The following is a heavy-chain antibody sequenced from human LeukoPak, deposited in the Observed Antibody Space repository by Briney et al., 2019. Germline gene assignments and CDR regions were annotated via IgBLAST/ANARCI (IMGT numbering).Heavy chain of an antibody. Sequence: GGSLRLSCAASGFTFVVYAMHWARQAPGKGLEWVSGISWNSGSIGYADSVKGRFTISRDNAKNSLYLQMNSLRAEDTALYYCAKGTRYSRSWYEEDFEYWGQGTLVTVSS. CDR2: ISWNSGSI. CDR3: AKGTRYSRSWYEEDFEY. CDR1: GFTFVVYA. V-gene: IGHV3-9*01. D-gene: IGHD6-13*01. J-gene: IGHJ4*02.